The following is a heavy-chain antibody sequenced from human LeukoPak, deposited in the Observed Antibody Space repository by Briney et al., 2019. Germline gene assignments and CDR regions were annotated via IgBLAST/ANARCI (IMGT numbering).Heavy chain of an antibody. V-gene: IGHV3-30*18. J-gene: IGHJ4*02. Sequence: GRSLRLSCAASGFTFNSYGMHWVRQAPGKALEWVAVISFDGTHKYYSDSVKGRFTISRDNSKNTLYLQMNSLRAEDTAVYYCAKDSDFDSSGPFDYWGQGTLVTVSS. CDR2: ISFDGTHK. CDR3: AKDSDFDSSGPFDY. CDR1: GFTFNSYG. D-gene: IGHD3-22*01.